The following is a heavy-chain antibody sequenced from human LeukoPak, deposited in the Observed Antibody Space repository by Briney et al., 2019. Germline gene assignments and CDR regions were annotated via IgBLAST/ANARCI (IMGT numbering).Heavy chain of an antibody. CDR1: GFTFSSYG. Sequence: GRSLRLSYAASGFTFSSYGMHWVRQAPGKGLEWVALISYDGSNKYYADSVKGRFTISRDDSKNTLYLQMNSLRAEDTAVYYCAKGQYPPQAWGQGTLVTVSS. CDR3: AKGQYPPQA. D-gene: IGHD2-2*01. CDR2: ISYDGSNK. V-gene: IGHV3-30*18. J-gene: IGHJ5*02.